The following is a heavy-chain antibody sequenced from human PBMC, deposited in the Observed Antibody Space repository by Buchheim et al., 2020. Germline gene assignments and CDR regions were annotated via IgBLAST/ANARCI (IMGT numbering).Heavy chain of an antibody. CDR1: GYTFTGYY. CDR3: ARWVPMNYDSSGLSYGMDV. CDR2: INPNSGGT. V-gene: IGHV1-2*02. J-gene: IGHJ6*02. Sequence: QVQLVQSGAEVKKPGASVKVSCKASGYTFTGYYMHWVRQVPGQGLEWMGWINPNSGGTNYAQKFQGRVTMARDTSISTAYMELRRLRSDDTAVYYCARWVPMNYDSSGLSYGMDVWGQGTT. D-gene: IGHD3-22*01.